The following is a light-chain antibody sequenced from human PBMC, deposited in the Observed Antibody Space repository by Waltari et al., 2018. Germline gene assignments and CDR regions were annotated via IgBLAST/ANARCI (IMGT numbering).Light chain of an antibody. Sequence: QSLLTQSPSASGTPGQRVSISCSGSSPNIGNNHVYWYQHFPGTAPRLLIYDSARRPSGVPERFSASKSGTSASLAISGLRSEDEADYYCAAWDDSRSVVFGGGTRLTVL. CDR2: DSA. CDR1: SPNIGNNH. J-gene: IGLJ2*01. CDR3: AAWDDSRSVV. V-gene: IGLV1-47*01.